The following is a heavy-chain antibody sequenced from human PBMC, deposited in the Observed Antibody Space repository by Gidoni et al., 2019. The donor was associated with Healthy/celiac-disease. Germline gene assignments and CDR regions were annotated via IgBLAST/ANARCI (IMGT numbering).Heavy chain of an antibody. V-gene: IGHV3-9*01. CDR3: AAHPYSSRSNAFDI. CDR2: ISWNSGSI. D-gene: IGHD6-13*01. Sequence: EVQLVESGGGLVQPGRSLRLSCAASGFTFADSAMDWVRQAPGKGLEWVSGISWNSGSIGYADSVKGRFTISRDNAKNSLYLQMNSLRAEDTALYYCAAHPYSSRSNAFDIWGQGTMVTVSS. CDR1: GFTFADSA. J-gene: IGHJ3*02.